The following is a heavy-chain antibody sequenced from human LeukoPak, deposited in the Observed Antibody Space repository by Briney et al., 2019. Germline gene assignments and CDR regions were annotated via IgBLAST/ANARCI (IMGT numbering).Heavy chain of an antibody. V-gene: IGHV3-30*02. J-gene: IGHJ4*02. CDR2: IRYDGSNK. CDR3: ATYRQVLLPFES. CDR1: GFTLSTYW. D-gene: IGHD2-8*02. Sequence: GGSLRLSCAASGFTLSTYWMSWVRQAPGKGLEWVTFIRYDGSNKYYADSVRGRFTISRDNSKSTLSLQMNSLRAEDTAIYYCATYRQVLLPFESWGQGTLVTVSS.